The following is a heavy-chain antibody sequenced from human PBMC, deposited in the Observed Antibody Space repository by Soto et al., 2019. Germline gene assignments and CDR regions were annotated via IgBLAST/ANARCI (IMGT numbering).Heavy chain of an antibody. J-gene: IGHJ4*02. CDR2: IYYSGST. V-gene: IGHV4-59*02. D-gene: IGHD6-13*01. CDR3: ARHKGSSSWYPFDY. CDR1: GGSVSSYY. Sequence: SETLSLTCTVSGGSVSSYYWSWIRQPPGKGLELIGNIYYSGSTNYNPSLKSRVSFSLDTSKNQFSLELTFVTAADAAVYFCARHKGSSSWYPFDYWGQGTLVTVSS.